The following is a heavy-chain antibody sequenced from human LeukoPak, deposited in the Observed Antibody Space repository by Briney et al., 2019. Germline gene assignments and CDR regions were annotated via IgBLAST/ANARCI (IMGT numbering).Heavy chain of an antibody. J-gene: IGHJ6*03. CDR2: IYYSGTT. CDR1: GGSISSSSYY. Sequence: KPSETLSLTCTVSGGSISSSSYYWGWIRQPPGKGLEWIGSIYYSGTTHYNPSLKSRVTISVDTSKNQFSLNLSSVTAADTAVYYCASVRRGFGEFSKYYSYYYMDVWGKGTTVTISS. V-gene: IGHV4-39*01. CDR3: ASVRRGFGEFSKYYSYYYMDV. D-gene: IGHD3-10*01.